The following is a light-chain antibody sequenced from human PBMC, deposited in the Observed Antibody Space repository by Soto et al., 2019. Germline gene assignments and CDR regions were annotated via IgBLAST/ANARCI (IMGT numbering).Light chain of an antibody. CDR1: SSDVGGFNF. J-gene: IGLJ1*01. CDR3: CSYAGSYTYV. CDR2: DVT. V-gene: IGLV2-11*01. Sequence: LTQPRSVSGSPGQSVTISCTGASSDVGGFNFVSWHQQHPGNAPKLMIYDVTKRPSGVPDRFSGSKSGNTASLTISGLLAEDEADYYCCSYAGSYTYVFGTGTKVTVL.